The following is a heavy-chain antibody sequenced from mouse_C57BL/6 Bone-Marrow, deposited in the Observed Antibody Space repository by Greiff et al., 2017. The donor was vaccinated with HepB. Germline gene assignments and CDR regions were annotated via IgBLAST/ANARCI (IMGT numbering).Heavy chain of an antibody. CDR1: GYTFTDYY. J-gene: IGHJ1*03. D-gene: IGHD1-1*01. CDR3: ARARKNYGGSPQYFDV. V-gene: IGHV1-19*01. Sequence: EVQLQQSGPVLVKPGASVKMSCKASGYTFTDYYMNWVKQSHGKSLEWIGVINPYNGGTSYNQKFKGKATLTVNKSASTAYMELNSLTSEDSAVYYCARARKNYGGSPQYFDVGGRGTTVTVTA. CDR2: INPYNGGT.